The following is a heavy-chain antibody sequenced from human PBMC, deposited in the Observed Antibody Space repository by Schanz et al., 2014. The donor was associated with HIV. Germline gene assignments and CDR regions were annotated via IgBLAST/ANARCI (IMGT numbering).Heavy chain of an antibody. D-gene: IGHD6-13*01. J-gene: IGHJ3*02. CDR1: GFIFDEYA. V-gene: IGHV3-9*01. CDR2: ITWNSITI. Sequence: EVQLVESGGGLVQPGRSLRLSCAASGFIFDEYAMHWVRQGPGKGLEWVSGITWNSITIDYADSVKGRFTISRDNAKNSLYLQMNSLRPEDTALYYCAKGTFLAADGHDAFDIWGQGTMVTVSS. CDR3: AKGTFLAADGHDAFDI.